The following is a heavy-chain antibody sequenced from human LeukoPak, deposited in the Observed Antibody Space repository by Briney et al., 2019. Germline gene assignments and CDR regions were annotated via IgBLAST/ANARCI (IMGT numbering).Heavy chain of an antibody. V-gene: IGHV3-30*02. Sequence: GGSLRLSCLASGFTFSSYGMHWVRQAPGKGLEWVAFIQYDGRNKDYANPVKGRFTISRDDSKNTLYVQMNSLRAEDTAVYYCAKRDLVRGALGYWGQGTLVTVSS. CDR2: IQYDGRNK. CDR3: AKRDLVRGALGY. J-gene: IGHJ1*01. CDR1: GFTFSSYG. D-gene: IGHD3-10*01.